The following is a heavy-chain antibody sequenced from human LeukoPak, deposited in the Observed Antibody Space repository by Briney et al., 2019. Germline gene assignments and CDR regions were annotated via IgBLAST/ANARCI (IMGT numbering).Heavy chain of an antibody. Sequence: APVKVSCKASGYTFTSYGISWVRQAPGQGLEWMGWISAYNGNTNYAQKLQGRVTMTTDTSTSTAYMELRSLRSDDTAVYYCARGSPWEAVAGPLVPGADYWGQGTLVTVSS. J-gene: IGHJ4*02. CDR2: ISAYNGNT. CDR3: ARGSPWEAVAGPLVPGADY. V-gene: IGHV1-18*01. CDR1: GYTFTSYG. D-gene: IGHD6-19*01.